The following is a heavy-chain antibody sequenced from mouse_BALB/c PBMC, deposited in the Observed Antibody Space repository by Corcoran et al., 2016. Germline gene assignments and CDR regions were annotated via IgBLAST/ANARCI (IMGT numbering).Heavy chain of an antibody. D-gene: IGHD2-4*01. J-gene: IGHJ3*01. V-gene: IGHV9-3-1*01. CDR2: INTYTGEP. CDR1: GYTFTNYG. Sequence: QIQLVQSGPELKKPGETVKISCKASGYTFTNYGMNWVKQAPGKGLKWMGWINTYTGEPTYADDFKGRFAFSLETSASTAYLQINNLKNEDTATYFCARSIYYDYGWFAYWGQGTLVTVSA. CDR3: ARSIYYDYGWFAY.